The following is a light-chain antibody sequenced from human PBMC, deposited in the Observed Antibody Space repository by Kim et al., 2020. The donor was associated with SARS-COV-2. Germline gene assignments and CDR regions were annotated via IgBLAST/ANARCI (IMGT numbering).Light chain of an antibody. CDR2: DVS. CDR1: SSDVGVYNY. CDR3: SSYTSSSTYV. V-gene: IGLV2-14*01. J-gene: IGLJ1*01. Sequence: QSALTQPASVSGSPGQSINISCTGTSSDVGVYNYVSWYQQHPGKAPKLMIYDVSKRPSGVSNRFSGSKAGNTASLNISGLQAEDEADYYCSSYTSSSTYVFGPGTKVTVL.